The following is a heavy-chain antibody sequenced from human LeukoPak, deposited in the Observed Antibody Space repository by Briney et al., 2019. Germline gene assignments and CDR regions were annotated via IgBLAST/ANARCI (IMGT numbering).Heavy chain of an antibody. D-gene: IGHD2-15*01. Sequence: PEGSLRLSCAASGFTFSSYAMHWVRQAPGKGLEWVAVISYDGSNKYYADSAKGRFTISRDNSKNTLYLQMNSLRAEDTAVYYCAREGSAFDIWGQGTMVTVSS. CDR2: ISYDGSNK. CDR1: GFTFSSYA. CDR3: AREGSAFDI. J-gene: IGHJ3*02. V-gene: IGHV3-30*04.